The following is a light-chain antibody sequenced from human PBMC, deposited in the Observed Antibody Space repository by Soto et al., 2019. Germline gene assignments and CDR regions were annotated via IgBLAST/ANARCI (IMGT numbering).Light chain of an antibody. CDR1: QSVSRY. J-gene: IGKJ5*01. Sequence: EIVLTQSPATLSLSPGERATLSCRASQSVSRYLAWYQQKPGQAPRLLMYDTYNRATGIPARFSGSGSGTDFTLTISSLEPEDFAVYYCQQRSNWITVGQGTRLESK. V-gene: IGKV3-11*01. CDR3: QQRSNWIT. CDR2: DTY.